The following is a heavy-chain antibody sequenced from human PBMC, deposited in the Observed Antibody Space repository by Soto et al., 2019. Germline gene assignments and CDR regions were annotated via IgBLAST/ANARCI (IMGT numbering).Heavy chain of an antibody. J-gene: IGHJ4*02. V-gene: IGHV3-72*01. D-gene: IGHD3-16*01. CDR1: GFTFSDHY. Sequence: EVQLVESGGALVQPGGSLRLSCAASGFTFSDHYMDWVRQAPGKGLEWVGRTRNKANSYTTEYAASVKGRFTISRDDSKNSLYLQMNGLKTEDTAVYYCARVVTSSGGYYFDYWGQGTLVTVSS. CDR2: TRNKANSYTT. CDR3: ARVVTSSGGYYFDY.